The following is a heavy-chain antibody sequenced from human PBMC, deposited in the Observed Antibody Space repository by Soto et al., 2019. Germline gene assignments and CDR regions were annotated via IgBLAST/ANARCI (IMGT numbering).Heavy chain of an antibody. D-gene: IGHD3-10*01. CDR3: AKHRGPDSSSMVV. J-gene: IGHJ6*03. CDR2: ISGSGGRT. Sequence: GGSLRLSCAASEFTFRRNAMNWVRQAPGKGLEWVSSISGSGGRTYYADSVKGRFTISRDNSKNTLYLQMNSLRADDTAVYYCAKHRGPDSSSMVVRGNGTTVTVSS. V-gene: IGHV3-23*01. CDR1: EFTFRRNA.